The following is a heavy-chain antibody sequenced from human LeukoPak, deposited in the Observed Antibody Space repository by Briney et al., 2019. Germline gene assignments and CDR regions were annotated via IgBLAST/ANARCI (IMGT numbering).Heavy chain of an antibody. CDR3: ARDSLGGWYKRMDV. V-gene: IGHV3-74*01. Sequence: GGSLRLSCAASGFTFTSYWMHWVRRAPGKGLVWVSRINGDGSSTDYADSVKGRFTISRDNAKNTLYLQMNSLRAEDTAVYYCARDSLGGWYKRMDVWGQGTTVTVSS. CDR1: GFTFTSYW. CDR2: INGDGSST. D-gene: IGHD6-19*01. J-gene: IGHJ6*02.